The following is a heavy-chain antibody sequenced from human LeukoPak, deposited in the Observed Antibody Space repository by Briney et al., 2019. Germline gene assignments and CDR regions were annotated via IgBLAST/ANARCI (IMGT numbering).Heavy chain of an antibody. CDR3: ARHSPTMIVLGAFDI. V-gene: IGHV4-4*02. CDR2: IYHSGST. D-gene: IGHD3-22*01. CDR1: GVSISSSNW. J-gene: IGHJ3*02. Sequence: PSGTLSLTCAVSGVSISSSNWWSWVRQPPGKGLEWIGEIYHSGSTHYNPSLKSRVTISVDKSKNHFSLKLSSVTAADTAVYYCARHSPTMIVLGAFDIWGQGTMVTVSS.